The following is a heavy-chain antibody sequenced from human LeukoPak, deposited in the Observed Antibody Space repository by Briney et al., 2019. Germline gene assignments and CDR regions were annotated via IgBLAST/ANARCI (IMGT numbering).Heavy chain of an antibody. D-gene: IGHD3-22*01. V-gene: IGHV3-48*03. J-gene: IGHJ4*02. CDR1: GFTFSSYE. CDR2: ISSSGSTI. Sequence: GGSLRLSCAASGFTFSSYEMNWVRQAPGKGLEWVSYISSSGSTIYYADSVKGRFTISRDNAKNSLYLQMNSLRAEDTAVYYCASNTYYYDSSGYQEQYYFDYWGQGTLVTVSS. CDR3: ASNTYYYDSSGYQEQYYFDY.